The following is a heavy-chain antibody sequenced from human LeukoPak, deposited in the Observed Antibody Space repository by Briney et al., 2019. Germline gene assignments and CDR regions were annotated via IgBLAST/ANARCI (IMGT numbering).Heavy chain of an antibody. Sequence: SETLSLTCAVYGGSFSGYYWSWIRQPPGKGLEWIGEINHRGSTNYNPSLKSRVTISVDTSKNQFSLKLSSVTAADTAVYYCARASLTFSASDYWGQGTLVTVSS. V-gene: IGHV4-34*01. CDR3: ARASLTFSASDY. D-gene: IGHD4/OR15-4a*01. CDR2: INHRGST. CDR1: GGSFSGYY. J-gene: IGHJ4*02.